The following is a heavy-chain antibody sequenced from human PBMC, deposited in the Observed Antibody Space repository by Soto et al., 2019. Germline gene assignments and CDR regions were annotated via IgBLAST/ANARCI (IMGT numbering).Heavy chain of an antibody. CDR1: GFAVMSKD. J-gene: IGHJ5*02. D-gene: IGHD2-15*01. Sequence: PWGSLILSCAASGFAVMSKDMHWVRQAPGKGLEWVSIIWSAGLTYYADSVRGRFTISRDISKNILFLQMNNLRAEDSAIYYCARELPPDLWGQGTLVTVSS. V-gene: IGHV3-53*01. CDR3: ARELPPDL. CDR2: IWSAGLT.